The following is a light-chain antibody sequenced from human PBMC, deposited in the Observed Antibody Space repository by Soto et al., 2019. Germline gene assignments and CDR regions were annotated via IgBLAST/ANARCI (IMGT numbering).Light chain of an antibody. J-gene: IGKJ1*01. CDR2: GAS. CDR3: QQYNNWSRT. V-gene: IGKV3-15*01. Sequence: EIVMTQSPATLSVAPGERATLSCSASQSVSSNLAWYQQKPGQAPRLLIYGASTRATGNPARFSGSGSGTEFTLTISSLQSEDFAIDYCQQYNNWSRTFGQGTKVAIK. CDR1: QSVSSN.